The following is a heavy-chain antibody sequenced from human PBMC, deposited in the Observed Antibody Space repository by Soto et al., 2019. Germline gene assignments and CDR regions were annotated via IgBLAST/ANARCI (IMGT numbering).Heavy chain of an antibody. D-gene: IGHD3-22*01. J-gene: IGHJ6*02. CDR2: INSDGSST. Sequence: GGSLRLSCAASGFTFSSYWMHWVRQAPGKGLVWVSRINSDGSSTSYADSVKGRLTISRDNAKNTLYLQMNSLRAEDTAVHYCARDDYYDSAPLGMDVWGQGTTVTVSS. V-gene: IGHV3-74*01. CDR3: ARDDYYDSAPLGMDV. CDR1: GFTFSSYW.